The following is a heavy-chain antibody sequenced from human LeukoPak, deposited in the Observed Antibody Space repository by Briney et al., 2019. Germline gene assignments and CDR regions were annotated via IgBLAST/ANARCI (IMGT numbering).Heavy chain of an antibody. J-gene: IGHJ5*02. V-gene: IGHV1-69*04. CDR2: IIPIIGIA. D-gene: IGHD6-19*01. CDR3: ATHARSSGWVNWFDP. CDR1: GGTFSSYA. Sequence: SVKVSCKASGGTFSSYAISWVRQAPGQGREWMGRIIPIIGIANYAQKFQGRVTITADKSTSTAYMELSSLRSEDTAVYYCATHARSSGWVNWFDPWGQGTLVTVSS.